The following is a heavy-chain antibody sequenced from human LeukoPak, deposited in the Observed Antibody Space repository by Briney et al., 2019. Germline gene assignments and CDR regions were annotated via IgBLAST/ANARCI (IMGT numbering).Heavy chain of an antibody. CDR1: GGSISSSSYY. Sequence: SETLSLTCTVSGGSISSSSYYWGWIRQPPGKGLEWIGSIYYSGSTYYNPSLKSRVTISVDTSKNQFSLKLSSVTAADTAVYYCARGTGYSSSWYPGVYYFDYWGQGTLVTVSS. CDR3: ARGTGYSSSWYPGVYYFDY. J-gene: IGHJ4*02. V-gene: IGHV4-39*01. CDR2: IYYSGST. D-gene: IGHD6-13*01.